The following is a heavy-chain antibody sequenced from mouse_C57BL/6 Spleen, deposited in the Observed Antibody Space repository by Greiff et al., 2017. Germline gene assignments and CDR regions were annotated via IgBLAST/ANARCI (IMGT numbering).Heavy chain of an antibody. Sequence: VQLQQSGAELARPGASVKMSCKASGYTFTSYTMHWVKQRPGQGLEWIGYINPSRGYTKYNQKFKDKATLTADKSSSTAYMQLSSLTSEDSAVYYWERSPYDCYYAAWCAYWGQGTLVTVSA. J-gene: IGHJ3*01. V-gene: IGHV1-4*01. CDR3: ERSPYDCYYAAWCAY. CDR1: GYTFTSYT. D-gene: IGHD2-3*01. CDR2: INPSRGYT.